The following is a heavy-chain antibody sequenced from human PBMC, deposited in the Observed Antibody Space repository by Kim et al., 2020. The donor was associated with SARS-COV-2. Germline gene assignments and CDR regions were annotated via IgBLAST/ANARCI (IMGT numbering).Heavy chain of an antibody. V-gene: IGHV3-23*01. D-gene: IGHD6-13*01. J-gene: IGHJ3*02. CDR3: AKELSYTSSWYGAFDI. Sequence: GKGRLSISRDNSKNTVYLEMNSLRLEDTAVYYCAKELSYTSSWYGAFDIWGQGTVVTVSS.